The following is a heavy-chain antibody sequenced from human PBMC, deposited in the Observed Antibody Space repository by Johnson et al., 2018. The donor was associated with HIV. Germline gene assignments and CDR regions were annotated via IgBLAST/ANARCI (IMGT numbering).Heavy chain of an antibody. J-gene: IGHJ3*02. D-gene: IGHD3-10*01. V-gene: IGHV3-66*01. CDR1: EFTFDDYG. CDR2: IYTGGST. CDR3: ASSYSESDAFDI. Sequence: VQLVESGGGLVQPGRSLRLSCAASEFTFDDYGMHWVRQAPGKGLEWVSVIYTGGSTYYADSVTGRFTISRDNSKNTLYLQMNSLRVEDTAVYYCASSYSESDAFDIWGQGTMLTVSS.